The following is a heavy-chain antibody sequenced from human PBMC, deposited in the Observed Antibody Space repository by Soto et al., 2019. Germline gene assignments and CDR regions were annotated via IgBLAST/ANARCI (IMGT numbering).Heavy chain of an antibody. D-gene: IGHD6-13*01. V-gene: IGHV3-23*01. CDR3: ATTIASSSWYLYYYYGMDV. Sequence: GGSLRLSCAASGFTFSSYAMSWVRQAPGKGLEWVSAISGSGGSTYYADSVKGRFTISRDNSKNTLYLQMNSLRAEDTAVYYCATTIASSSWYLYYYYGMDVWGQGTTVTVSS. CDR1: GFTFSSYA. CDR2: ISGSGGST. J-gene: IGHJ6*02.